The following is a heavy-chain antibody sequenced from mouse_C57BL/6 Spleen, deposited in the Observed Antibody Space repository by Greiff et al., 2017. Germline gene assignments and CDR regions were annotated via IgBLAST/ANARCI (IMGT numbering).Heavy chain of an antibody. CDR1: GFSLTSYA. CDR2: LWTGGGT. D-gene: IGHD4-1*01. CDR3: ARELGRGYFGV. V-gene: IGHV2-9-1*01. J-gene: IGHJ1*03. Sequence: VKLVESGPGLVAPSQSLSITCTVSGFSLTSYAISWVRQPPGKGLEGLGVLWTGGGTNYNSALKSRLSISKDNSKSQVFLKMNSLQTDDTARYYCARELGRGYFGVWGTGTTVTVAS.